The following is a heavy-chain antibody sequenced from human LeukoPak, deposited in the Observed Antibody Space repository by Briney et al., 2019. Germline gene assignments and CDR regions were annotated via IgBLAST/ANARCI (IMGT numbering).Heavy chain of an antibody. V-gene: IGHV4-59*01. CDR1: GGSISPYC. J-gene: IGHJ3*02. D-gene: IGHD3-3*01. Sequence: SETLSLTCTVSGGSISPYCWSWIRQPPGKGLEWIGYIFYTGNTNYNPSLKSRVTISVDTSKNQFSLKLNSVTAADTAVYYCARADPPFWSGRLDAFDIWGQGTMVTVSS. CDR2: IFYTGNT. CDR3: ARADPPFWSGRLDAFDI.